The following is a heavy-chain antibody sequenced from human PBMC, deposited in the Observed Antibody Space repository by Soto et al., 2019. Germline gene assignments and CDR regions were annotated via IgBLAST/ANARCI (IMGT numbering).Heavy chain of an antibody. CDR3: ARDPDSDYYYGMDV. Sequence: EVQLVESGGGLVKPGGSLRLSCAASGFTFSSYSMNWVRQAPGKGLEWVSSISSSSSYIYYADSVKGRFTISRDNAKNSLYLQMNSLRAEDTAVYYCARDPDSDYYYGMDVWGQGTTVTVSS. CDR1: GFTFSSYS. J-gene: IGHJ6*02. CDR2: ISSSSSYI. V-gene: IGHV3-21*01.